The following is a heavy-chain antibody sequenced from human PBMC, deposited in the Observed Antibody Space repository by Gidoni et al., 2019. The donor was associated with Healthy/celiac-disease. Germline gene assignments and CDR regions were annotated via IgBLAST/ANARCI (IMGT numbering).Heavy chain of an antibody. CDR2: ISGSGGST. V-gene: IGHV3-23*01. CDR1: GFTFSSYA. D-gene: IGHD4-4*01. J-gene: IGHJ4*02. Sequence: EVQLLESGGGLVQPGGSLRPSCPASGFTFSSYAMSWVRQAPGQGLGWVSAISGSGGSTYYADSVKGRFTISRDNSKNTLYLQMNSLRAEDTAVYYCAKDRVYSNYVSSVDYWGQGTLVTVSS. CDR3: AKDRVYSNYVSSVDY.